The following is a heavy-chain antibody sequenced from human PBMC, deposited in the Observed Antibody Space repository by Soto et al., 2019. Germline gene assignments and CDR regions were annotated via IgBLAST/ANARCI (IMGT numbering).Heavy chain of an antibody. CDR2: IYYSGII. D-gene: IGHD3-3*01. J-gene: IGHJ4*02. CDR3: ARAPFGPNIYFAY. Sequence: PSETLSLTCTVSSGSISSGDYYWTWIRQPPGKGLEWIGYIYYSGIIYYNPSLKSRVTISVDTSKNQFSLRLSSVTAADTAVYYCARAPFGPNIYFAYWGQGTLVTAPQ. V-gene: IGHV4-30-4*01. CDR1: SGSISSGDYY.